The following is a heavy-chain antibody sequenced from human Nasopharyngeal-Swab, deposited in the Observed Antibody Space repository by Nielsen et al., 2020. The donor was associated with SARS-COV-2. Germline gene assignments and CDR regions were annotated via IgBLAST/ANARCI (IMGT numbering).Heavy chain of an antibody. V-gene: IGHV4-31*03. CDR2: IYYSGST. Sequence: SETLSLTCTVSGGSISSGGYYWSWIRQHPGKGLEWIGYIYYSGSTYYNPSLKSRVTISVDTSKNQFSLKLSSVTAADTAVYYCARGGDTAMVYDYWGQGTLFTVSS. CDR1: GGSISSGGYY. D-gene: IGHD5-18*01. CDR3: ARGGDTAMVYDY. J-gene: IGHJ4*02.